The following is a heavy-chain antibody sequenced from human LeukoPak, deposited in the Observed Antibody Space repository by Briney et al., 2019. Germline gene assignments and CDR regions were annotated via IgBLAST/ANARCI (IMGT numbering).Heavy chain of an antibody. Sequence: SETLSLTCAVSGYSISSGYYWGWFRQPPGKGLEWIGCMYHSGSTYYNPSLKSRVTISLDTSKNQFSLRLSSVTAADTAVYYCARYCATTNCFDGAFDPWGQGTLVTVSS. D-gene: IGHD2-2*01. V-gene: IGHV4-38-2*01. CDR1: GYSISSGYY. CDR3: ARYCATTNCFDGAFDP. CDR2: MYHSGST. J-gene: IGHJ5*02.